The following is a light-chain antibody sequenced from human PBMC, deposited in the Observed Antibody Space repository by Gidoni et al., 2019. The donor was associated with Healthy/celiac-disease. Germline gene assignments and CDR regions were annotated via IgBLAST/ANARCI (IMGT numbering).Light chain of an antibody. J-gene: IGLJ2*01. CDR1: SLGSYY. V-gene: IGLV3-19*01. CDR2: VKN. Sequence: SSALTPDPAVSVALGQTVRITFQGASLGSYYASWYQQTPGQAPVLVIYVKNNRPSGIPDRFSGSSSGNTASLTITVAQAEDEADYYCNSRDSSGNHLGVFGGGTKLTVL. CDR3: NSRDSSGNHLGV.